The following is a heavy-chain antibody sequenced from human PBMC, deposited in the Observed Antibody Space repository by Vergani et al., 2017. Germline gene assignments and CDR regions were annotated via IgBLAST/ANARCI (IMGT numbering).Heavy chain of an antibody. J-gene: IGHJ4*02. Sequence: QLQLQESGPGLVKPSETLSLTCTVSGGSISSSSYYWGWIRQPPGKGLEWIGSIHYSGSTYYNPSLKSRVTISVDTSKNQFSLKLSSVTAADTAVYYCAFIGGIVGAQIDYWGQGTLVTVSS. D-gene: IGHD1-26*01. CDR3: AFIGGIVGAQIDY. CDR1: GGSISSSSYY. V-gene: IGHV4-39*01. CDR2: IHYSGST.